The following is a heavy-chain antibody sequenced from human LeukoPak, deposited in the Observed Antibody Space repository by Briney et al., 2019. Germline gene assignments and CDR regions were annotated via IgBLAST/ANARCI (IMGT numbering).Heavy chain of an antibody. CDR1: GGSITNINYY. Sequence: SETLSLTCTVSGGSITNINYYWGWIRQPPGKGLEWIGNVFYSGSTYNKPSLRSRVTMSVDTSQNQFSLRLSSVTAADTAVYYCAKKVAGIGYFDSWGQGTLVTVSS. V-gene: IGHV4-39*01. D-gene: IGHD5-12*01. CDR2: VFYSGST. CDR3: AKKVAGIGYFDS. J-gene: IGHJ5*01.